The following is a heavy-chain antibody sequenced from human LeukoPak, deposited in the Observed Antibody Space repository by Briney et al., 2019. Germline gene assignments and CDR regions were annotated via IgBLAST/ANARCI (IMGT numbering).Heavy chain of an antibody. J-gene: IGHJ2*01. CDR2: INHSGST. CDR1: GGSFSGYY. D-gene: IGHD3-22*01. CDR3: ARGIRGSGYYYGPGYWYFDL. V-gene: IGHV4-34*01. Sequence: SETLSLTCAVYGGSFSGYYWSWIRQPPGKELEWIGEINHSGSTNYNPSLKSRVTISVDTSKNQFSLKLSSVTAADTAVYYCARGIRGSGYYYGPGYWYFDLWGRGTLVTVSS.